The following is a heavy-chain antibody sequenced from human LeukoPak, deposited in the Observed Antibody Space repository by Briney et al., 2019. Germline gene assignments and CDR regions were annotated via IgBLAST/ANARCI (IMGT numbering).Heavy chain of an antibody. Sequence: ASVKVSCKASGYTFTGYYIHWVRQAPGQGLEWMGWINPNSGGTNYAQKFQGRVTMTRDTSISTAYMELSRLRSDDTAVYYCARDRGSSGWFYYYYYYMDVWGKGTTVTVSS. D-gene: IGHD6-19*01. V-gene: IGHV1-2*02. CDR1: GYTFTGYY. CDR3: ARDRGSSGWFYYYYYYMDV. J-gene: IGHJ6*03. CDR2: INPNSGGT.